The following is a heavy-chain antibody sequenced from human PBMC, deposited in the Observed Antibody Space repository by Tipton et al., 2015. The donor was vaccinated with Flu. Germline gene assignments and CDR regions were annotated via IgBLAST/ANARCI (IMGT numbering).Heavy chain of an antibody. Sequence: TLSLTCSVSGSSIGSDYYWGWIRQPPGQGLEWIGNVHRSGNAYYSPSFKSRVSMSVDTSRNQFSLKLSSVTAADTAVYFCARRTFSNYVSEPKNWFDFWGQGTLVTVSS. CDR1: GSSIGSDYY. CDR2: VHRSGNA. CDR3: ARRTFSNYVSEPKNWFDF. D-gene: IGHD4-11*01. J-gene: IGHJ5*01. V-gene: IGHV4-38-2*01.